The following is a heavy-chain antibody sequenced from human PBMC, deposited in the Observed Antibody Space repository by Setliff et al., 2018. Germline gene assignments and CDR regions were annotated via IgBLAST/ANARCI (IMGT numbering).Heavy chain of an antibody. J-gene: IGHJ3*02. CDR1: GYSFTDYW. D-gene: IGHD5-12*01. CDR2: IHPSNSDT. V-gene: IGHV5-51*01. Sequence: PGESLKISCKGSGYSFTDYWIGWVRQMPGEGLEWMGIIHPSNSDTVYSPSFQGQVTISADRSITTAYLQWSSLKASDTAIYYCARNRVALYDAFDIWGQGIMVTVSS. CDR3: ARNRVALYDAFDI.